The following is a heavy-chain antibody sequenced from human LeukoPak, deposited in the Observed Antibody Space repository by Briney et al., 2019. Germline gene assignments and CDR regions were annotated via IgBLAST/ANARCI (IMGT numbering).Heavy chain of an antibody. Sequence: SETLSLTRTVSGGSFRSYYWSWIRQPPREGLGWIGYMYYSGSTNYNPSLKSRVTISVDTSKNQFSLKLSSVTAADTAVYYCVYYYGSGSVEYWGQGTLVTVSS. CDR1: GGSFRSYY. CDR3: VYYYGSGSVEY. V-gene: IGHV4-59*08. D-gene: IGHD3-10*01. CDR2: MYYSGST. J-gene: IGHJ4*02.